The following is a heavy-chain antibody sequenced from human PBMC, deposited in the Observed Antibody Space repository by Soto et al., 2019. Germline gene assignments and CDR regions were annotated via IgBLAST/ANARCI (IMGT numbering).Heavy chain of an antibody. CDR1: GFTFSSYG. CDR2: IWYDGSNK. Sequence: VQLVESGGGVVQPGRSLRLSCAASGFTFSSYGMHWVRQAPGKGLEWVAVIWYDGSNKYYADSAKGRFTISRDNSKNTLYLQMNSLRAEDTAVYYCARDLCTATRDYYYGMDVWGQGTTVTVSS. V-gene: IGHV3-33*01. J-gene: IGHJ6*02. D-gene: IGHD1-26*01. CDR3: ARDLCTATRDYYYGMDV.